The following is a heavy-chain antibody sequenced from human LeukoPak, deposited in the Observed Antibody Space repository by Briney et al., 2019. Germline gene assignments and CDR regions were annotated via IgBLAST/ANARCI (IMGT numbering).Heavy chain of an antibody. CDR1: GGSISSYY. D-gene: IGHD6-13*01. Sequence: SETLSLTCTVSGGSISSYYWSWIRQPPGKGLEWIGYIYYSGSTNYNPSLKSRVTISVDTSKNQFSLKLSSVTAADTAVYYCARGSPDSSSLLDYWGQGTLVTVSS. V-gene: IGHV4-59*01. CDR3: ARGSPDSSSLLDY. CDR2: IYYSGST. J-gene: IGHJ4*02.